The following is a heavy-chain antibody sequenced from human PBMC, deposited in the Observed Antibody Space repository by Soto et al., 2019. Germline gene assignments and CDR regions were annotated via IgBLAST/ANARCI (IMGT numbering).Heavy chain of an antibody. CDR2: INHSGST. J-gene: IGHJ4*02. CDR3: ARGRSMGSSSWYAVSIY. D-gene: IGHD6-13*01. V-gene: IGHV4-34*01. CDR1: GGSFSGYY. Sequence: SETLSLTCAVYGGSFSGYYWSWIRQPPGKGLEWIGEINHSGSTNYNPSLKSRVTISVDTSKNQFSLKLSSVTAADTAVYYCARGRSMGSSSWYAVSIYWGQGTLVTVS.